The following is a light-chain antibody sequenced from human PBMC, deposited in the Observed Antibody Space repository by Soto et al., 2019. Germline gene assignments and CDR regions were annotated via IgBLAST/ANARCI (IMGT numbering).Light chain of an antibody. CDR1: TGAVTSGHY. CDR2: DTS. CDR3: LLSYSGARHVV. Sequence: QTVVTQEPSLTVSPGGTVTLTCGSSTGAVTSGHYPYWFQQKPGQAPRTLIYDTSNKHSWPPARFSGSLLGGKAALTLSGAQPEDEAEYYCLLSYSGARHVVFGGGTKLTVL. J-gene: IGLJ2*01. V-gene: IGLV7-46*01.